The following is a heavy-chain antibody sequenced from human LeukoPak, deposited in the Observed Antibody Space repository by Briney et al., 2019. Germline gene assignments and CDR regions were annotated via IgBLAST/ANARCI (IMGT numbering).Heavy chain of an antibody. J-gene: IGHJ4*02. V-gene: IGHV4-34*01. CDR2: INHSGST. CDR3: ARGGFVLRFLEWLRPFDY. D-gene: IGHD3-3*01. CDR1: GGSFSGYY. Sequence: SETLSLTCAVYGGSFSGYYWSWIRQPPGKGLEWIGEINHSGSTNYNLSLKSRVTISVDTSKNQFSLKLSSVTAADTAVYYCARGGFVLRFLEWLRPFDYWGQGTLVTVSS.